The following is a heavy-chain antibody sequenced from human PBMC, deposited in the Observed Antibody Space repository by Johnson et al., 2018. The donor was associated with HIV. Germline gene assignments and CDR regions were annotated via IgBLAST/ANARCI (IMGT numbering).Heavy chain of an antibody. CDR3: AKDTAPPTGAGAFDI. CDR2: ISWNGGSI. V-gene: IGHV3-9*01. D-gene: IGHD3-10*01. CDR1: GFTFDDYA. J-gene: IGHJ3*02. Sequence: VQLVESGGGLVQPGRSLRLSCVASGFTFDDYAMHWVWQAPGKGLEWVSGISWNGGSIGYVDSVKGRFTISRDNAKNSLYLQMNSLRAEDTAVYYCAKDTAPPTGAGAFDIWGQGTMVTVSS.